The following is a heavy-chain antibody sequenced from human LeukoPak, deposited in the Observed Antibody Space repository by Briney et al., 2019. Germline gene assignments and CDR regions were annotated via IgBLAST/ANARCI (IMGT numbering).Heavy chain of an antibody. Sequence: ASVKVSCKASGYTFTSYGINWVRQAPGQGLEWMGWISAYNGNTNYAQKFQGSVTMTTDTSTSLAYMELRSLRSDDTAVYYCARVSLGGSSSSAGMDYWGQGTRFTVSS. J-gene: IGHJ4*02. CDR2: ISAYNGNT. CDR3: ARVSLGGSSSSAGMDY. D-gene: IGHD6-6*01. V-gene: IGHV1-18*01. CDR1: GYTFTSYG.